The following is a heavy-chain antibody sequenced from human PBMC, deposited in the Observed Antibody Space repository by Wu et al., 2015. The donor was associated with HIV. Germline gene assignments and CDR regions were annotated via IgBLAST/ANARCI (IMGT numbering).Heavy chain of an antibody. D-gene: IGHD3-3*01. Sequence: QVQLLQSGAEVKKPGSSVKVSCKASGYTFIGYYMHWVRQAPGQGLEWMGWINPDTGATNYAQNLQGRVTMTRDTSNSIVYMEVSRLTSDDTAVYFCARGKDDFWSGSHFDYWGQGTLVTVSS. CDR1: GYTFIGYY. V-gene: IGHV1-2*02. CDR3: ARGKDDFWSGSHFDY. J-gene: IGHJ4*02. CDR2: INPDTGAT.